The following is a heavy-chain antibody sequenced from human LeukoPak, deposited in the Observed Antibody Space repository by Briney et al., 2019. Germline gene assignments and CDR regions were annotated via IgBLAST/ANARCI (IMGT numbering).Heavy chain of an antibody. CDR1: GFTVSSNY. Sequence: GGSLRLSCAASGFTVSSNYMSWVRQAPGKGLEWASVIYSGGSTYYADSVKGRFTISRDNSKNTLYLQMNSLRAEDTAVYYCARSGLQGYMDVWGKGTTVTVSS. D-gene: IGHD7-27*01. CDR3: ARSGLQGYMDV. CDR2: IYSGGST. V-gene: IGHV3-53*01. J-gene: IGHJ6*03.